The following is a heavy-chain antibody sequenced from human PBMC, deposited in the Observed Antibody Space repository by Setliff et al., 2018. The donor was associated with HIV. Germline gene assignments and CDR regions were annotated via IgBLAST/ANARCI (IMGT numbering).Heavy chain of an antibody. D-gene: IGHD6-6*01. CDR2: ISPIFQIA. Sequence: ASVKVSCKASGGTFSSHATSWVRQAPGQGLEWMGGISPIFQIADYAQKFRGRLTITADKSTTTAYMELSSLTSEDTAIYYCARLGVGYSTSWEHHFDFWGQGTLVTVSS. CDR3: ARLGVGYSTSWEHHFDF. V-gene: IGHV1-69*10. J-gene: IGHJ4*02. CDR1: GGTFSSHA.